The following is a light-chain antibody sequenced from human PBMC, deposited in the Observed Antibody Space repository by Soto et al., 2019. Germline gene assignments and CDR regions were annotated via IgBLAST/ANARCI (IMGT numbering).Light chain of an antibody. J-gene: IGKJ1*01. V-gene: IGKV3-20*01. CDR3: QDYGTSHPWT. CDR2: GGS. CDR1: QNIRGNE. Sequence: EVVLTQSPGALSLSPGEGVTLSCRASQNIRGNELAWYRQKRGQAPRLLMYGGSTRADGIPDRFSGRGTVSTCAPPVSRLAPEDSAVYYCQDYGTSHPWTFGQGTKLEIK.